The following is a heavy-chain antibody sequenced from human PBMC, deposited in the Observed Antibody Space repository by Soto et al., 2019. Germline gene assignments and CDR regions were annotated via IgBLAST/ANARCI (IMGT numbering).Heavy chain of an antibody. CDR2: ISAYNGNT. Sequence: QVQLVQSGAEVKKPGASVKVSCKASGYTFTSYGISWVLQAHGQGLEWMGWISAYNGNTNYAQKLQGRVTMTTDTSTSTAYMELRSLRSDYTAVYYCARESRDDGYNYLVDYWGQGTLVTVSS. J-gene: IGHJ4*02. CDR3: ARESRDDGYNYLVDY. V-gene: IGHV1-18*01. D-gene: IGHD5-12*01. CDR1: GYTFTSYG.